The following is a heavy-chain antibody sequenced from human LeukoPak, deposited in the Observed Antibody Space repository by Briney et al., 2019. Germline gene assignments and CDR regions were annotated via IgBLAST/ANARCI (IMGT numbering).Heavy chain of an antibody. D-gene: IGHD3-10*01. CDR3: AKVSHWGSGTYYHGMDV. J-gene: IGHJ6*02. CDR1: GFTFSSYA. V-gene: IGHV3-30*18. Sequence: GGSLRLSCAASGFTFSSYAMSWVRQAPGKGLEWVAVISYDGSNKYYADSVKGRFTISRDHSKNTLYLQMNSLRAEDTAVYYCAKVSHWGSGTYYHGMDVWGQGTPVAVSS. CDR2: ISYDGSNK.